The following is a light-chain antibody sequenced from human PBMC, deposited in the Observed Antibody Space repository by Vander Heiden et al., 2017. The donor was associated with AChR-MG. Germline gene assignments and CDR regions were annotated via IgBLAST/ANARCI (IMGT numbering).Light chain of an antibody. CDR2: WAS. CDR3: QQYDNTPRT. Sequence: DIVMTQSPDSLAVSLGERATIHCKSSQSILYNSNNKNYLAWYQQKPGQPPKLLIYWASTRESGVPDRFSGSGSGTDFTLTISSLQAEDVAVYYCQQYDNTPRTFGPGTKVEIK. V-gene: IGKV4-1*01. J-gene: IGKJ1*01. CDR1: QSILYNSNNKNY.